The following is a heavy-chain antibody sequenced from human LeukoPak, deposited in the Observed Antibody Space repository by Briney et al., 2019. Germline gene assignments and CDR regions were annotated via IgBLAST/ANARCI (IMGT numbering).Heavy chain of an antibody. V-gene: IGHV3-48*03. CDR2: ISRSGSNT. J-gene: IGHJ4*02. CDR3: ARSMVTNYFDH. Sequence: GGSLRLSCAASGFTFSTYEMNWVRQAPGKGLEWVSYISRSGSNTYYADSVQGRITISRDNAKNSLYLQMNSLRAEDTAVYYCARSMVTNYFDHWGQGTLVAVSS. D-gene: IGHD4-17*01. CDR1: GFTFSTYE.